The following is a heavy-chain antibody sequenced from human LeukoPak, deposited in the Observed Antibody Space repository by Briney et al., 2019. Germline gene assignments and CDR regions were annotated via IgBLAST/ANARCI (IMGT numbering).Heavy chain of an antibody. V-gene: IGHV3-64*01. CDR2: ISGDGVTT. CDR1: GGTFSDYA. CDR3: ARDSSLGMD. J-gene: IGHJ4*02. D-gene: IGHD1-26*01. Sequence: SCKASGGTFSDYAMHWVRQAPGKGLEYVSAISGDGVTTDYPNSVKGRFTISRDNSKNTLYLQMGSLRAEDMAVYYCARDSSLGMDWGQGTLVTVSS.